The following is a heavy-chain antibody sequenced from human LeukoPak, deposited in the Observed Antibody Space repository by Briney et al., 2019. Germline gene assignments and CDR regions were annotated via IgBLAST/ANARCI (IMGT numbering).Heavy chain of an antibody. CDR2: INSDGSST. J-gene: IGHJ6*03. V-gene: IGHV3-74*01. D-gene: IGHD3-3*01. CDR1: GFTFNSYW. Sequence: PGGSLRLSCAASGFTFNSYWMHWVRQAPGKGLVRVSRINSDGSSTSYADSVKGRFTISRDNAKNTLYLQMNSLRAEDTAVYYCARRSHTYYDFWSGSSYYYMDVWGKGTTVTVSS. CDR3: ARRSHTYYDFWSGSSYYYMDV.